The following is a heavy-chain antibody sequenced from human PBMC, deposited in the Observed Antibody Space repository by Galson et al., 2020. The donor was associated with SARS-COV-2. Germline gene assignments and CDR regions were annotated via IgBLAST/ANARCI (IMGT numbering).Heavy chain of an antibody. J-gene: IGHJ3*01. CDR2: ITSFNGKT. CDR3: TTPVCPGGVCYEHAGFDV. D-gene: IGHD2-8*02. Sequence: SVKVSCKASGYSFTYRFLHWVRQAPGLAPEWMGWITSFNGKTNYAQNFQDRVTITSDRSLNTAYMALTSLKSEDTAMYYCTTPVCPGGVCYEHAGFDVWGQGTMVTVSS. CDR1: GYSFTYRF. V-gene: IGHV1-45*02.